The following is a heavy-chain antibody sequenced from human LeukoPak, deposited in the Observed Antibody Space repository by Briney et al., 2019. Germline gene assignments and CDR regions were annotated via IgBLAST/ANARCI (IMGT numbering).Heavy chain of an antibody. D-gene: IGHD1-26*01. CDR2: IYYSGST. Sequence: SETLSLTCTVSGGSISSYYWSWIRQPPGKGLEWIGYIYYSGSTNYNPSLKSRVTISVDTSKNQFSLKLSSVTAADTAVYYCARCTHSGSYLNWYFDLWGRGTLVTVSS. CDR1: GGSISSYY. J-gene: IGHJ2*01. CDR3: ARCTHSGSYLNWYFDL. V-gene: IGHV4-59*08.